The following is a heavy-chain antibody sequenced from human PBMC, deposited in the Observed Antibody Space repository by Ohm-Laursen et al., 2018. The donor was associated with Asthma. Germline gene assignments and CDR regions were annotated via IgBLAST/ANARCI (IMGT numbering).Heavy chain of an antibody. Sequence: LRLSCTASGFTFRSYAMHWVRQAPGKGLEWVAVISYDGSNKYYADSVEGRFTISRDNSKNTMYLQMNSLRAEDTAVYYCAKDLGTVTKGYFDYWGQGTLVTVSS. V-gene: IGHV3-30*04. CDR1: GFTFRSYA. J-gene: IGHJ4*02. CDR3: AKDLGTVTKGYFDY. CDR2: ISYDGSNK. D-gene: IGHD4-17*01.